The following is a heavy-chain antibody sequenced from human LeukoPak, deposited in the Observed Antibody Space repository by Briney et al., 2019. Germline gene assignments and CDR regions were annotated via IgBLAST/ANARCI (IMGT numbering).Heavy chain of an antibody. CDR1: GGSISSGSYY. Sequence: SETLSLTCTVSGGSISSGSYYWSWIRQPAGKGLEWIGRIYTSGSTNYNPSLKSRVTISVDTSKNQFSLKLSSVIAADTAVYYCAREPLGGVHSGCIDYWGQGTLVTVSS. J-gene: IGHJ4*02. CDR3: AREPLGGVHSGCIDY. V-gene: IGHV4-61*02. D-gene: IGHD5-12*01. CDR2: IYTSGST.